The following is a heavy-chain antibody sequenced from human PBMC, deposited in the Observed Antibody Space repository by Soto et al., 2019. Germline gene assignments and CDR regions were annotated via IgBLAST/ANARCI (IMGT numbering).Heavy chain of an antibody. D-gene: IGHD3-10*01. V-gene: IGHV3-33*01. CDR3: ARDVSTMVRGVIYYFDY. J-gene: IGHJ4*02. CDR2: IWYDGSNK. Sequence: GGSLRLSCAASGFTFSSYGMHWVRQAPGKGLEWVAVIWYDGSNKYYADSVKGRFTISRDNSKNTLYLQMNSLRAEDTAVYYCARDVSTMVRGVIYYFDYWGQGT. CDR1: GFTFSSYG.